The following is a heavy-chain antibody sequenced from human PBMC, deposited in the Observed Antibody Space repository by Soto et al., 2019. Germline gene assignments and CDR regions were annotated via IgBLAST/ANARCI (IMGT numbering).Heavy chain of an antibody. J-gene: IGHJ2*01. D-gene: IGHD6-13*01. CDR1: GYTFTSYR. CDR2: ISAYNGNT. CDR3: ARVGSSSFSWYFDL. Sequence: ASVRVSCRASGYTFTSYRISWLRHAPGQGLEWMGWISAYNGNTNYAQKLQGRVTMTADTSTSTAYMELRSLRSDDTAVYYCARVGSSSFSWYFDLWGRGTLVTVSS. V-gene: IGHV1-18*01.